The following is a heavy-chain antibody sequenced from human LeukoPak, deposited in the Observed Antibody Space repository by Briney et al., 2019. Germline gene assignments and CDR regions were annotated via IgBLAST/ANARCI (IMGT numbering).Heavy chain of an antibody. CDR1: GYTFTSYG. Sequence: ASVKVSCKASGYTFTSYGISWVRQAPGRGLEWMGWISAYNGNTNYAQKLQGRVTMTTDTSTSTAYMELRSLRSDDTAVYYCARDYRNVDTAMVTYFDYWGQGTLVTVSS. J-gene: IGHJ4*02. V-gene: IGHV1-18*01. CDR2: ISAYNGNT. D-gene: IGHD5-18*01. CDR3: ARDYRNVDTAMVTYFDY.